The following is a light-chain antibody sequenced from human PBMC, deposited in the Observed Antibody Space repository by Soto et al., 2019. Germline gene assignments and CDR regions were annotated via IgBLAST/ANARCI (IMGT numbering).Light chain of an antibody. CDR2: KAS. J-gene: IGKJ2*01. CDR1: QNVSNW. Sequence: DVEMTQSPSTLPTSIGDRVTINCRASQNVSNWLAWYQQKPGKAHKLLIYKASRLESGVPTRFSAGGSGTDFTLTINSLQSDDFATYFCQQYSTESTFGQGTKLEIK. CDR3: QQYSTEST. V-gene: IGKV1-5*03.